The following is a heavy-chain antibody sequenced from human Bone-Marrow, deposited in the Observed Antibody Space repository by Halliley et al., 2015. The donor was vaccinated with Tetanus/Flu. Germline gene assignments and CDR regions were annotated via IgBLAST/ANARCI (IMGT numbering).Heavy chain of an antibody. J-gene: IGHJ4*02. CDR2: ISYDGSNK. V-gene: IGHV3-30*18. D-gene: IGHD3-16*01. Sequence: ISYDGSNKYYADSVKGRFTVSRDNSKNTLYMQMDSLRADDTAVYYCAKDRDDYIWGTTGYFDYWGQGTLVTVSS. CDR3: AKDRDDYIWGTTGYFDY.